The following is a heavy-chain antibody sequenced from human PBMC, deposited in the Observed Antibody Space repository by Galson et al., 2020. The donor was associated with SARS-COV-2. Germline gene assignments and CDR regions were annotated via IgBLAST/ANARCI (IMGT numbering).Heavy chain of an antibody. J-gene: IGHJ3*02. CDR3: ARENTDANFYDAFDI. V-gene: IGHV4-61*02. CDR1: GGSLSSGSIY. D-gene: IGHD5-18*01. CDR2: IYFRGNT. Sequence: SETLSLTCNVSGGSLSSGSIYWNWIRQSADKGLEWIGRIYFRGNTDYNPSLKSRVTMSIDTSKNQFSLRLSSVTAADTAVYFCARENTDANFYDAFDIWGQGTKVTVSS.